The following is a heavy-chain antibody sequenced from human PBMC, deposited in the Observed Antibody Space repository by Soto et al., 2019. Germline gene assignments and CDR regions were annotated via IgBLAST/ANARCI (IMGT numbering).Heavy chain of an antibody. J-gene: IGHJ4*02. V-gene: IGHV4-59*01. Sequence: QVQLQESGPGLVKPSETLSLTCTVSGGSISSYYWSWIRQPPGKGLEWIGYIYYSGSTDYNPSLKSRVTISVDTSKNQFSLKLSSVTAADTAVYYCARGFSGWYYFDYWGQGTLVTVSS. CDR2: IYYSGST. CDR1: GGSISSYY. D-gene: IGHD6-19*01. CDR3: ARGFSGWYYFDY.